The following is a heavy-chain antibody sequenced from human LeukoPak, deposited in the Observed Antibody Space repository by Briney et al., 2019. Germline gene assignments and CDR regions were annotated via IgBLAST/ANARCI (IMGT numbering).Heavy chain of an antibody. V-gene: IGHV1-8*03. CDR3: ARHIPKPTVVKRGSYYYMDV. CDR1: GYTFTSYD. J-gene: IGHJ6*03. Sequence: ASVKVSCKASGYTFTSYDIKWVRQATGQGLEWMGWMNPNSGNTGYAQKCQGRVTITRNTSIGTAYMELSSLRSEDTAMYYCARHIPKPTVVKRGSYYYMDVWGKGTTVTVSS. D-gene: IGHD4-23*01. CDR2: MNPNSGNT.